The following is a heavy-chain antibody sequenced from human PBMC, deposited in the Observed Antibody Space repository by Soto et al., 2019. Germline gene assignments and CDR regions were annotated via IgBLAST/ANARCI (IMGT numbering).Heavy chain of an antibody. CDR1: GGSFSGYY. J-gene: IGHJ5*02. D-gene: IGHD2-2*03. CDR3: ARGRFGYCSSTSCYLHWFDP. CDR2: INHSGST. V-gene: IGHV4-34*01. Sequence: PSETLSLTCAVYGGSFSGYYWSWIRQPPGKGLEWIGEINHSGSTNYNPSLKSRVTISVDTSKNQFSLKLSSVTAADTAVYYCARGRFGYCSSTSCYLHWFDPWGQGTLVTVSS.